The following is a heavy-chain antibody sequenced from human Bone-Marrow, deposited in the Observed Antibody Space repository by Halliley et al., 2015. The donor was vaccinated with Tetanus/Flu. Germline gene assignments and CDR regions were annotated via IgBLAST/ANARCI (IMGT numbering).Heavy chain of an antibody. CDR3: ARVLYSSSPGGYYGLDV. V-gene: IGHV3-30*04. D-gene: IGHD6-6*01. CDR1: GFTFSRYI. J-gene: IGHJ6*02. Sequence: AASGFTFSRYIMHWVRQAPGKGLEWVAVISYDGSYKDHADSVRGRFTISRDNSRNTLYLQMSSLRAADTAVYYCARVLYSSSPGGYYGLDVWGQGTTVTVSS. CDR2: ISYDGSYK.